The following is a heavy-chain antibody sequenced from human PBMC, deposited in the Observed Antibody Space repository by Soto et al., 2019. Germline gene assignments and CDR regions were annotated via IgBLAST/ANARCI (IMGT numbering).Heavy chain of an antibody. V-gene: IGHV4-39*01. Sequence: SETLSLTCTVSGGSISSYYWGWIRQPPGKGLEWIGSIYYSGSTYYNPSLKSRVTISVDTSKNQFSLKLSSVTAADTAVYYCARQRSGWSPILYYYGMDVWGQGTTVTVSS. D-gene: IGHD6-19*01. CDR3: ARQRSGWSPILYYYGMDV. CDR1: GGSISSYY. CDR2: IYYSGST. J-gene: IGHJ6*02.